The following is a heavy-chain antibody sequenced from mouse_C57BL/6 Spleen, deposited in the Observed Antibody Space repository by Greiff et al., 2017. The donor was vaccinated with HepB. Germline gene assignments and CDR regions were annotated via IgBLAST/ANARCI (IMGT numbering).Heavy chain of an antibody. D-gene: IGHD1-1*01. Sequence: QVHVKQSGPELVKPGASVKISCTASGYAFSSSWMNWVKQSPGKGLEWIGRIYPGDGDTNYNGKLKGQDTLTADKASSTAYMQLSSLTSEDSAVYFSARWQYYGSSYYAMDYWGQGTSVTVSS. CDR2: IYPGDGDT. CDR3: ARWQYYGSSYYAMDY. J-gene: IGHJ4*01. CDR1: GYAFSSSW. V-gene: IGHV1-82*01.